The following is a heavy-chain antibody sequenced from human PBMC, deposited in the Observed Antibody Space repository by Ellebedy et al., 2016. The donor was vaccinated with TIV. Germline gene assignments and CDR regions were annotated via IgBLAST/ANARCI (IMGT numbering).Heavy chain of an antibody. CDR1: GFIFSSYA. D-gene: IGHD3/OR15-3a*01. V-gene: IGHV3-23*01. J-gene: IGHJ4*02. CDR2: ISGSATST. CDR3: ASSRYHYYFGNTLFVY. Sequence: GESLKISCAASGFIFSSYAMSWVRQAPGKGLEWVSGISGSATSTAYADSVRGRFTISRDNSKNTMYLQMNSLRAEDTAVYYCASSRYHYYFGNTLFVYWGQGTLVTVSS.